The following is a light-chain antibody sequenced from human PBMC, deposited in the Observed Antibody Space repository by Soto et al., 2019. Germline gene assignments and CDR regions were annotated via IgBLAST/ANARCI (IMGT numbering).Light chain of an antibody. CDR1: GSYNF. V-gene: IGLV2-23*02. Sequence: QSVLTQPASVSGSPGQSITISCTVGSYNFVSWYQQHPGKAPKVLIYEVSKRPSGVSDRFSGSKSGNTASLTISGLQAEDEADYYCCSDAGRSTYVFGTGTKVTXL. J-gene: IGLJ1*01. CDR3: CSDAGRSTYV. CDR2: EVS.